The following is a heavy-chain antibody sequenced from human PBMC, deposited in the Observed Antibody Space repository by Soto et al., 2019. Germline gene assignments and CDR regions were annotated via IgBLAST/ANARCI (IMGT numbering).Heavy chain of an antibody. D-gene: IGHD3-3*01. Sequence: GGSLRLSCAASGFTFNNHNMNWVRQAPGKGLEWISYISSSGSSIYYADSVKGRFTISRDNAKNSLYLQMYSLRAEDTAVYYCARSGNYRLDCWGQGTLVTVSS. J-gene: IGHJ4*02. CDR2: ISSSGSSI. CDR1: GFTFNNHN. V-gene: IGHV3-48*01. CDR3: ARSGNYRLDC.